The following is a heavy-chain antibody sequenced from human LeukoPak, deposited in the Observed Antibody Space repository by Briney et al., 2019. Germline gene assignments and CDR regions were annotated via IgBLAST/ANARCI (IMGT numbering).Heavy chain of an antibody. V-gene: IGHV4-34*01. Sequence: NPSETLSLTCAVYGGSFSGYYWSWIRQPPGKGLEWIGEINHSGSANYNLSLKSRGTISAGDSKNQFSLMLSSVIAADAAVYYYGREDYYSSGGYYNVYYYNYYMDVWGKGTPVTISS. CDR2: INHSGSA. D-gene: IGHD3-10*01. J-gene: IGHJ6*03. CDR1: GGSFSGYY. CDR3: GREDYYSSGGYYNVYYYNYYMDV.